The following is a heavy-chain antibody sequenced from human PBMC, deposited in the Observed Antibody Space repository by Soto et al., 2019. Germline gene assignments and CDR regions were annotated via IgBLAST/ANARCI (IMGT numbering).Heavy chain of an antibody. CDR2: IIPIFGTA. V-gene: IGHV1-69*13. D-gene: IGHD2-2*01. CDR1: GGTFSSYA. CDR3: ARNLVVPDIDYYYYGMDV. Sequence: ASVNVSCKASGGTFSSYAISWVRQAPGQGLEWMGGIIPIFGTANYAQKFQGRVTITADESTSTAYMELSSLRSEDTAVYYCARNLVVPDIDYYYYGMDVWGQGTTVTVSS. J-gene: IGHJ6*02.